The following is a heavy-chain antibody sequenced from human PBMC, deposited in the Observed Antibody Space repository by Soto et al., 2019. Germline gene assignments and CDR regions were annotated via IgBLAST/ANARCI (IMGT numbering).Heavy chain of an antibody. V-gene: IGHV4-34*01. Sequence: SETLSLTCAVYGGSFSGYYWSWIRQPPGKGLEWIGEINHSGSTNYNPSLKSRVTISVDTSKNQFSLKLSSVTAADTAVYYCARGRIVATLRRDAFDIWGQGTMVTVSS. CDR2: INHSGST. CDR3: ARGRIVATLRRDAFDI. J-gene: IGHJ3*02. D-gene: IGHD5-12*01. CDR1: GGSFSGYY.